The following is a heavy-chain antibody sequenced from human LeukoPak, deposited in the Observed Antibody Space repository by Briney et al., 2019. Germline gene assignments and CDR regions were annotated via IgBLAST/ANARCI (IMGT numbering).Heavy chain of an antibody. V-gene: IGHV3-11*01. CDR2: ISSSGSTI. CDR1: GFTFSDYY. D-gene: IGHD6-19*01. J-gene: IGHJ3*02. CDR3: ARRIYSSGWDDAFDI. Sequence: GGSLRLSCAASGFTFSDYYMSWIRQAPGKGLEWVSYISSSGSTIYYADSVKGRFTISRDNAKNSLYLQMNSLRAEDTAVYYCARRIYSSGWDDAFDIWGQGTMVTVSS.